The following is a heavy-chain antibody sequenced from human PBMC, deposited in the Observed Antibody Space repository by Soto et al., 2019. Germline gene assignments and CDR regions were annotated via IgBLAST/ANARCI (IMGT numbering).Heavy chain of an antibody. J-gene: IGHJ6*04. CDR2: IDYIGST. V-gene: IGHV4-30-4*01. Sequence: PSETLSLTCTVSGDSISNSDYYWNWIRHSPGKGLEWIASIDYIGSTYYNPSLKSRVVISAYTSKNLFSLKLRSVTAADTALYFCAREGPYCSGFDAWGKGTTATAPS. CDR1: GDSISNSDYY. CDR3: AREGPYCSGFDA.